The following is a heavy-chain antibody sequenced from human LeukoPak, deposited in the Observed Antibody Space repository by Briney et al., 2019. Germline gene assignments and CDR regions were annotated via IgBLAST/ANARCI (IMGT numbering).Heavy chain of an antibody. D-gene: IGHD3-22*01. J-gene: IGHJ4*02. CDR2: ISAYNGNT. V-gene: IGHV1-18*01. CDR3: ARNYYDSSGYRLDY. CDR1: GYTFTSYG. Sequence: ASVKVSCKASGYTFTSYGISWVRQAPGQGLEWMGWISAYNGNTNYVQKLQGRVTMTTDTSTSTVYMELRSLRSDDTAVYYCARNYYDSSGYRLDYWGQGTLVTVSS.